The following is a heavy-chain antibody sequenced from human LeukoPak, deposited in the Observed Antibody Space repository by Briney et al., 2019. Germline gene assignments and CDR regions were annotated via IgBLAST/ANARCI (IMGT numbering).Heavy chain of an antibody. V-gene: IGHV3-23*01. Sequence: GGSLRLSCAASGFTFSSYAMSWVRQAPGKGLEWVSAISGSGGSTYYADSVKGRFTISRDNSKNTLYLQMNSLRAEDTAVYYCAKEGPILTGYYTERYFDYWGQGTLVTVPS. CDR1: GFTFSSYA. J-gene: IGHJ4*02. CDR3: AKEGPILTGYYTERYFDY. CDR2: ISGSGGST. D-gene: IGHD3-9*01.